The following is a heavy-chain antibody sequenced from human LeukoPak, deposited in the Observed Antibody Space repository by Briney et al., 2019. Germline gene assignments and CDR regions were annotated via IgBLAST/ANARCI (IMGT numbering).Heavy chain of an antibody. D-gene: IGHD3-22*01. CDR3: ARELLRTYYYDSSGYDY. Sequence: PGGSLRLSCAASGFTFSSYSMNWVRQAPGKGLEWVSYISSSSSTIYYADSVKGRFIISRDNAKNSLYLQMNSLRAEDTAVYYCARELLRTYYYDSSGYDYWGQGTLVTVSS. J-gene: IGHJ4*02. CDR1: GFTFSSYS. CDR2: ISSSSSTI. V-gene: IGHV3-48*01.